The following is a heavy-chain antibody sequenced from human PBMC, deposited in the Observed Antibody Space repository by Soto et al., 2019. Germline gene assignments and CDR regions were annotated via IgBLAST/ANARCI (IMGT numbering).Heavy chain of an antibody. V-gene: IGHV1-18*04. CDR3: ARDLDGSGSYYTDY. Sequence: GASVKVSCKASGYSFSNYGISWVRQAPGQGLEWMGWITPYKDNTKYAQKLQGRVTMTTDTSTSTAYVELRSLTSDDTAVYYCARDLDGSGSYYTDYWGQGTLVTVSS. D-gene: IGHD3-10*01. CDR1: GYSFSNYG. J-gene: IGHJ4*02. CDR2: ITPYKDNT.